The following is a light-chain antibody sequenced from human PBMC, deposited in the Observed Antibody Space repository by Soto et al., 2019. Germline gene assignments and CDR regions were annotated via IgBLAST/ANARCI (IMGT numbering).Light chain of an antibody. V-gene: IGKV1-5*01. CDR3: QQYNSYSWT. Sequence: DIHMTQSPSSLSASVGYRFTITCRASQSISSWLAWYQQKPGKAPKLLIYDASSLESGVPSRFRGSGSGTESTLTISSLQPDDFATYYCQQYNSYSWTFGQGTKVDIK. J-gene: IGKJ1*01. CDR2: DAS. CDR1: QSISSW.